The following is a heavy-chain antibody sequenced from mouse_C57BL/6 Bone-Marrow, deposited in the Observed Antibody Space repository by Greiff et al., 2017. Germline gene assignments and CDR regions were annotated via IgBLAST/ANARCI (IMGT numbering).Heavy chain of an antibody. CDR3: ARKENPLGTMDY. J-gene: IGHJ4*01. CDR2: IWSGGIT. CDR1: GFSLSSYG. V-gene: IGHV2-2*01. Sequence: VPLQQSGPGLVQPSQSLSITCTVSGFSLSSYGVHWVRPSPGKGLEWLGVIWSGGITDYNAAFISRLSINRDNSKSQVFFKLSSLHADDTAIYYCARKENPLGTMDYWGQGTSVTVSS.